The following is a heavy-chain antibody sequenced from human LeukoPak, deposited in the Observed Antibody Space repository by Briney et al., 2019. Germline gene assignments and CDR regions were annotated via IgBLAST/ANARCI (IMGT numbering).Heavy chain of an antibody. J-gene: IGHJ6*02. D-gene: IGHD2-15*01. V-gene: IGHV1-2*04. CDR1: GYTFTGYY. CDR3: ARAGRYCSGGSCYSPYYYYGMDV. Sequence: ASVKVSCKASGYTFTGYYMHWVRQAPGQGLEWMGWINPNSGGTNYAQKFQGWVTMTRDTSISTAYMELSRLRSDDTAVYYCARAGRYCSGGSCYSPYYYYGMDVWGQGTTVTVSS. CDR2: INPNSGGT.